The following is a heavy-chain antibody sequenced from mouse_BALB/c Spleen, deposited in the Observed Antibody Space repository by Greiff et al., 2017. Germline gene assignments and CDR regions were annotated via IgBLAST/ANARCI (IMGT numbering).Heavy chain of an antibody. CDR3: ARHGNYSYAMDY. J-gene: IGHJ4*01. D-gene: IGHD2-1*01. V-gene: IGHV5-12-2*01. Sequence: EVMLVESGGGLVQPGGSLKLSCAASGFTFRSYTLSWVRQTPEKRLEWVAYISNGGGSTYYPDTVKGRFTSSRDNAKNTLYLQMSSLKSEDTAMYYCARHGNYSYAMDYWGQGTSVTVSA. CDR1: GFTFRSYT. CDR2: ISNGGGST.